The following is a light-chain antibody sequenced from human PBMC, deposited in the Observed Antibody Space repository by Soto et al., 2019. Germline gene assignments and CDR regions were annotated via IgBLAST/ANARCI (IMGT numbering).Light chain of an antibody. CDR2: KAS. CDR3: QQYTSYSLYT. CDR1: QSITTW. J-gene: IGKJ2*01. V-gene: IGKV1-5*03. Sequence: DIQMTQTPSTLSASVGDRVTISCRASQSITTWLAWYQQKPRKAPKLLIYKASRLESGVPSRFSGSGAETEFTLTISSLQPDDVATYYCQQYTSYSLYTFGQGTKVEIK.